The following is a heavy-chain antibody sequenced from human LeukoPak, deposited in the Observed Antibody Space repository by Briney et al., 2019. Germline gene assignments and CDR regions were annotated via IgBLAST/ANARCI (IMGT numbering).Heavy chain of an antibody. D-gene: IGHD4-17*01. CDR1: GFTFSTSA. CDR3: SKLGLTTVPSNY. J-gene: IGHJ4*02. Sequence: PGGSLRLSCEASGFTFSTSAMTWVRQASGKGLEWVSGISPSGGATHYSDSVKGRFTISRDTSRNTLYLQMNSLRADDTAVYYCSKLGLTTVPSNYWGQGALVTVSS. CDR2: ISPSGGAT. V-gene: IGHV3-23*01.